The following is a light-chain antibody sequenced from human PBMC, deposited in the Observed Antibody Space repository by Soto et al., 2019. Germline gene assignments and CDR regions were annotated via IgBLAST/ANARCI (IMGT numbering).Light chain of an antibody. CDR2: DAS. J-gene: IGKJ3*01. CDR3: QQYNSYLT. Sequence: DIQMTQSPSTLSASVGDRVTITCRASQSISSWLAWYQQKPGKAPKLLIYDASSLESGVPSRFSGSGSGTEFTLTICSLQPDDFATYYCQQYNSYLTFGPGTKVDIK. V-gene: IGKV1-5*01. CDR1: QSISSW.